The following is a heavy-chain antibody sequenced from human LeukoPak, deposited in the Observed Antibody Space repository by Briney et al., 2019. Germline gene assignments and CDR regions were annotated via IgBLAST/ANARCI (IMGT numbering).Heavy chain of an antibody. CDR2: IKQDGSEK. D-gene: IGHD3-22*01. CDR1: GFTFSSYG. V-gene: IGHV3-7*01. Sequence: GGSLRLSCAASGFTFSSYGMHWVRQAPGKGLEWVANIKQDGSEKYYVDSVKGRFTISRDNAKNSLYLQMNSLRAEDTAVYYCARDSSGYYVYFDYWGQGTLVTVSS. J-gene: IGHJ4*02. CDR3: ARDSSGYYVYFDY.